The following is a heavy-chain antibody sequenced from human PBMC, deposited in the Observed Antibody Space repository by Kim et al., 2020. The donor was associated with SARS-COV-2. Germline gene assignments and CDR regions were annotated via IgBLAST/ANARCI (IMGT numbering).Heavy chain of an antibody. J-gene: IGHJ5*02. CDR1: GYTFTSYD. CDR3: ARHRSGRNDNWFDP. D-gene: IGHD6-19*01. V-gene: IGHV1-8*01. CDR2: MNPNSGNT. Sequence: ASVKVSCKASGYTFTSYDINWVRQATGQGLGWLGWMNPNSGNTGYAEKFRGRITMTREISTSTAYMELSSLTSEDTAVYYCARHRSGRNDNWFDPWGQGTLVTVSS.